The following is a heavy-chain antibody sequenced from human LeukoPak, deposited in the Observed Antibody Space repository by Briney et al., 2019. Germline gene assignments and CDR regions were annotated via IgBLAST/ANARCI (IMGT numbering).Heavy chain of an antibody. Sequence: SETLSLTCTVSGGSISSYCWSWIRQPPGKGLEWIGYIYYSGSTNYNPSLKSRVTISVDTSKNQFPLTLSSVTAADTAVYYCARDLGEQDFDIWGQGTMVTVSS. V-gene: IGHV4-59*01. CDR1: GGSISSYC. CDR3: ARDLGEQDFDI. D-gene: IGHD1/OR15-1a*01. CDR2: IYYSGST. J-gene: IGHJ3*02.